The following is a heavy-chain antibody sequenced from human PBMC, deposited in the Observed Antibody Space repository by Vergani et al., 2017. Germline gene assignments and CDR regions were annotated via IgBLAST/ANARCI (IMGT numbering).Heavy chain of an antibody. Sequence: QVQLQQWGAGLLKPSETLSLTCAVYGGSFSGYYWSWIRQRPGKGLEWIGEINHSGSTNYNPSLKSRVTISVDTSKNQFSLKLSSVTAADTDVYYCAGYGSGGVYGMDVWGQGTTVTVSS. J-gene: IGHJ6*02. V-gene: IGHV4-34*01. D-gene: IGHD3-10*01. CDR1: GGSFSGYY. CDR2: INHSGST. CDR3: AGYGSGGVYGMDV.